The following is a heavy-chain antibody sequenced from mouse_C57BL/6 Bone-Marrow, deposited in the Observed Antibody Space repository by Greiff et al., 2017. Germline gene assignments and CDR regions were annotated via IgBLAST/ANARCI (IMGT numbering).Heavy chain of an antibody. V-gene: IGHV5-4*03. Sequence: EVKLVESGGGLVKPGGSLKLSCAASGFTFSSYAMSWVRQTPEKRLEWVATISDGGSYTYYPDNVKGRFTISRDNAKNNLYLQMSHLKSEDTAMYDCARGACGSSYGYFDVWGTGTTVTVSS. CDR3: ARGACGSSYGYFDV. CDR2: ISDGGSYT. D-gene: IGHD1-1*01. CDR1: GFTFSSYA. J-gene: IGHJ1*03.